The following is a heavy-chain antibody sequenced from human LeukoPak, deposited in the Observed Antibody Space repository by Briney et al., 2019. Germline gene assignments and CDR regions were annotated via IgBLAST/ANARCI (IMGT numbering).Heavy chain of an antibody. V-gene: IGHV4-30-2*01. CDR2: IYHSGST. CDR1: GGSISSGGSS. CDR3: ARARKHDNWFDP. Sequence: SETLSLTCAVSGGSISSGGSSWSWIRQPPGKGLEWIGYIYHSGSTYYNPSLKSRVTISVDRSKNQFSLKLSSVTAADTAVYYCARARKHDNWFDPWGQGTLVTVSS. J-gene: IGHJ5*02.